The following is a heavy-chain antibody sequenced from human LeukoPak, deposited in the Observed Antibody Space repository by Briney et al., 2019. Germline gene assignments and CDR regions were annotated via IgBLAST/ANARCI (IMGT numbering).Heavy chain of an antibody. J-gene: IGHJ5*02. CDR1: GFTISSYY. CDR3: VRGVGVSRFNYLDP. CDR2: IWYDASNK. D-gene: IGHD1-7*01. V-gene: IGHV3-33*08. Sequence: PGGSLRLSCAASGFTISSYYMSWVRQAPGKGLEWVAVIWYDASNKYYADSVKGRFTISRDNSKNTLYLYMNSLRDDDTAVYYCVRGVGVSRFNYLDPWGQGTLVIVSS.